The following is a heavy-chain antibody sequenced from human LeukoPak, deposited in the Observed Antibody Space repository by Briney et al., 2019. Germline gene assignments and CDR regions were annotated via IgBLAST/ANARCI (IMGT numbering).Heavy chain of an antibody. CDR2: IIPIFGTA. CDR1: EGTFSSYA. D-gene: IGHD2-15*01. Sequence: ASVKVSCKASEGTFSSYAISWVRQAPGQGLEWMGGIIPIFGTANYAQKFQGRVTITADESTSTAYMELSSLRSEDTAVYYCARVAYLGYCSGGSCISWFDPWGQGTLVTVSS. V-gene: IGHV1-69*13. J-gene: IGHJ5*02. CDR3: ARVAYLGYCSGGSCISWFDP.